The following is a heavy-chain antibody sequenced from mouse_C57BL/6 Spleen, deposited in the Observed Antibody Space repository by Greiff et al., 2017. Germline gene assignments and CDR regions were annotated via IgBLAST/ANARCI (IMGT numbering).Heavy chain of an antibody. V-gene: IGHV2-2*01. CDR1: GFSLTSYG. J-gene: IGHJ3*01. CDR2: IWSGGST. Sequence: QVQLKESGPGLVQPSQSLSITCTVSGFSLTSYGVHWVRQSPGTGLEWLGVIWSGGSTDYNAAFISRLSISKDNSKSQVFFKMNSLQADDTAIYYCARNDGYDGPFAYWGQGTLVTVSA. CDR3: ARNDGYDGPFAY. D-gene: IGHD2-2*01.